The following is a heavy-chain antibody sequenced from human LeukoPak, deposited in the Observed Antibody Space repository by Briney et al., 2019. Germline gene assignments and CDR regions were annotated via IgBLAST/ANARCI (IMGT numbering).Heavy chain of an antibody. J-gene: IGHJ3*02. D-gene: IGHD3-22*01. Sequence: GGSLRLSCAASGFTVSSNYMSWVRQAPGKGLEWVSVIYSGGSTYYADSVKGRFTISRDNSKNTLYLQMNSLRAEDTAVYYCALKTYYYDSSGYYEDAFDIWGQGTMVTVSS. CDR2: IYSGGST. V-gene: IGHV3-53*01. CDR3: ALKTYYYDSSGYYEDAFDI. CDR1: GFTVSSNY.